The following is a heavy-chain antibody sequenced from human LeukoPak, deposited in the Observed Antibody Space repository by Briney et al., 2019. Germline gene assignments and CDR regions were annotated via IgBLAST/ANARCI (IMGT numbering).Heavy chain of an antibody. CDR1: GFTFSSYE. V-gene: IGHV3-48*03. CDR2: ISSSGSTI. CDR3: AREIRGYSGYGEPRFYYYYMDV. J-gene: IGHJ6*03. D-gene: IGHD5-12*01. Sequence: GGSLRLSCAASGFTFSSYEMNWVRQAPGKGLEWVSYISSSGSTIYYADSVKGRFTISRDNAKNSLYLQMNSLRAEDTAVYYCAREIRGYSGYGEPRFYYYYMDVWGKGTTVTISS.